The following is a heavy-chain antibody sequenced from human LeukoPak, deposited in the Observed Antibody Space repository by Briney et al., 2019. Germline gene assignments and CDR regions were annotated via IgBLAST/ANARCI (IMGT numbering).Heavy chain of an antibody. CDR1: GFTFSTYV. CDR3: AKELRRSPTYYFDY. J-gene: IGHJ4*02. D-gene: IGHD2-15*01. CDR2: ISGSGGST. V-gene: IGHV3-23*01. Sequence: PGGSLRLSCAASGFTFSTYVMSWVRQAPGKGLEWVSAISGSGGSTYYADSVKGRFTISRDNSKNTLYLQMNSLRAEDTAIYFCAKELRRSPTYYFDYWGQGTLVTVSS.